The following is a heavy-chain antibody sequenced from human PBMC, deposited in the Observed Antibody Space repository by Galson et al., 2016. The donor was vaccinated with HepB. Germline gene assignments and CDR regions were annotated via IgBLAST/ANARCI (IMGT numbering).Heavy chain of an antibody. CDR2: ISYDGSNQ. V-gene: IGHV3-30-3*01. Sequence: SLRLSCAASGYTFSFYAIHWVRQAPGKGLEWVAVISYDGSNQNYAGTVKGRLTITRENSKKEVYLQMTNLRVEDTAVYYCARDRVVDASGDYPDALDFWGRGTMVTVAS. CDR3: ARDRVVDASGDYPDALDF. CDR1: GYTFSFYA. D-gene: IGHD2-8*02. J-gene: IGHJ3*01.